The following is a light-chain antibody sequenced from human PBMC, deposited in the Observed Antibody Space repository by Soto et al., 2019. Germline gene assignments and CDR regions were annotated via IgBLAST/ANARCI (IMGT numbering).Light chain of an antibody. CDR1: QSVTSSY. J-gene: IGKJ1*01. CDR2: GAS. V-gene: IGKV3-20*01. Sequence: EIVLTQSPGTLSLSPGERATLSCRASQSVTSSYLAWYQQKPGQAPRLLIYGASSRATGIPDRFSGSGSGTDFTRTSSRLEPEDFAVYFGQQYGSSPPTFGQGTKVEIK. CDR3: QQYGSSPPT.